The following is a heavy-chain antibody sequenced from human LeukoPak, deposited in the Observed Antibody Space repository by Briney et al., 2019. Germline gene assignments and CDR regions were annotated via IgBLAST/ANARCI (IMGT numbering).Heavy chain of an antibody. CDR3: ARETLLGAED. Sequence: PKASVKVSCKTSGYTFTGDYMHWVRQAPGQGLEWMGWINPNSGGTNYAQKVQVWVNITAEEASSTVYMELSSLRSEDTAVYFCARETLLGAEDWGQGTLVIVSS. CDR1: GYTFTGDY. V-gene: IGHV1-2*04. CDR2: INPNSGGT. D-gene: IGHD1-26*01. J-gene: IGHJ4*02.